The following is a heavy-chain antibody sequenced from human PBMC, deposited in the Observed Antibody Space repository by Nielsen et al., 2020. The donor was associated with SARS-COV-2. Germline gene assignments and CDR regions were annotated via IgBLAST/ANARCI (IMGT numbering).Heavy chain of an antibody. Sequence: GGSLRLSCAASGFTFSSSWMHWVRQAPGKGLEWVAVIWYDGSNKYYADSVKGRFTISRDNSKNTLYLQMNSLRAEDTAVYYCASELVPGYYGMDVWGQGTTVTVSS. CDR2: IWYDGSNK. CDR1: GFTFSSSW. D-gene: IGHD6-13*01. V-gene: IGHV3-33*08. CDR3: ASELVPGYYGMDV. J-gene: IGHJ6*02.